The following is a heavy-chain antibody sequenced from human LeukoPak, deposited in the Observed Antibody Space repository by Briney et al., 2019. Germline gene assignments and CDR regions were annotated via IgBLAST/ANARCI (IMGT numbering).Heavy chain of an antibody. CDR3: ARDLGTPYLWFDP. CDR1: GYTFTGYY. CDR2: INPNSGGT. D-gene: IGHD1-26*01. V-gene: IGHV1-2*02. Sequence: GASMKVSCKASGYTFTGYYMHWVRQAPGQGLEWMGWINPNSGGTNYAQKFQGRVTMTRDTSISTAYMELSRLRSDDTAVYYCARDLGTPYLWFDPWGQGTLVTVSS. J-gene: IGHJ5*02.